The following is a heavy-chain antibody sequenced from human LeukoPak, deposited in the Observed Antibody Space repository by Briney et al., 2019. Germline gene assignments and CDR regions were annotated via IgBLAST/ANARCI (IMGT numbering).Heavy chain of an antibody. CDR1: GFTFSSYA. CDR3: AKYHDFWSGYFDY. CDR2: ISGSGGST. J-gene: IGHJ4*02. V-gene: IGHV3-23*01. D-gene: IGHD3-3*01. Sequence: AGGSLRLSCAASGFTFSSYAMSWVRQAPGKGLEWVSAISGSGGSTYYADSVKGRFTISRDNSKNTLYLQMNSLRAEDTAVYYCAKYHDFWSGYFDYWGQGTLVTVSS.